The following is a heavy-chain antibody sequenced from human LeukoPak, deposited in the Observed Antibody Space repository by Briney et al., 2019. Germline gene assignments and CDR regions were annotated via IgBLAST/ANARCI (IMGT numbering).Heavy chain of an antibody. D-gene: IGHD3-10*01. CDR3: ARNYYGSGSYFP. CDR1: GGSISSGGYS. Sequence: SQTLSLTCTVSGGSISSGGYSWSWIRQHPGKGLEWIGYIYYSGSTYYNPSLKSRVTISVDTSKNQFSLKLSSVTAADTAVYYCARNYYGSGSYFPWGQGTLVTVSS. CDR2: IYYSGST. V-gene: IGHV4-31*03. J-gene: IGHJ5*02.